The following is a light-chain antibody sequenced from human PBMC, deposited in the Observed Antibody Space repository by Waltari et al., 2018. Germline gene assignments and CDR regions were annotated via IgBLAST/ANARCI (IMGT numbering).Light chain of an antibody. Sequence: EIVMTQSPATLSVSPGERATTSRRASQSVSSNLAWYQQKPGQAPRLLIYGAPTRATGIPARFSGSGSGTEFTLTISSLQSEDFAVYYCQQYNNWPPWTFGQGTKVEIK. J-gene: IGKJ1*01. CDR2: GAP. V-gene: IGKV3-15*01. CDR3: QQYNNWPPWT. CDR1: QSVSSN.